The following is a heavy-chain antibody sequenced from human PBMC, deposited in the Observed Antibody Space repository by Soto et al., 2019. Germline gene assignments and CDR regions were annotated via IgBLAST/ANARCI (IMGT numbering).Heavy chain of an antibody. CDR3: ATDEIFTIFGVVSTDDY. CDR2: ISRSGGST. V-gene: IGHV3-23*01. J-gene: IGHJ4*02. D-gene: IGHD3-3*01. CDR1: GFTFSSYA. Sequence: EVQLLESGGGLVQPGGSLRLSCAASGFTFSSYAMSWVRQAPGKGLEWVSAISRSGGSTYYADSVKGRFTISRDNSKNTLYLQMNSLSAEDTAVYYCATDEIFTIFGVVSTDDYWGQGTLVTVSS.